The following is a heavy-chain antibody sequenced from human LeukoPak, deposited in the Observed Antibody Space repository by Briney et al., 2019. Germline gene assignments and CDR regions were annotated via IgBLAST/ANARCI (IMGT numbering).Heavy chain of an antibody. J-gene: IGHJ4*02. D-gene: IGHD5-12*01. CDR2: IKHDGSEA. CDR3: VKGRGGYVKYKTFDY. Sequence: GGSLRLSCAASGFTFSSYWMSWVRQAPGKGLEWVANIKHDGSEAYYVASVKGRFTISKDNGKNSLFLQMNSLRTEGTATYYCVKGRGGYVKYKTFDYWGQGTLVTVSS. CDR1: GFTFSSYW. V-gene: IGHV3-7*01.